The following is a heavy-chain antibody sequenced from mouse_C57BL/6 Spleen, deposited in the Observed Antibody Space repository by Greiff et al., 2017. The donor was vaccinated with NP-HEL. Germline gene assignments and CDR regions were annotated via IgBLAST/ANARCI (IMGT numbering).Heavy chain of an antibody. CDR1: GYTFTDYY. Sequence: VQLQQSGPELVKPGASVKISCTASGYTFTDYYMNWVKQSHGKSLEWIGDINPNNGGTSYNQKFKGKATLTVDKSSSTAYMELRSLTSEDSAVYYCARGPGYFDVWGTGTTVTVSS. V-gene: IGHV1-26*01. CDR3: ARGPGYFDV. J-gene: IGHJ1*03. CDR2: INPNNGGT.